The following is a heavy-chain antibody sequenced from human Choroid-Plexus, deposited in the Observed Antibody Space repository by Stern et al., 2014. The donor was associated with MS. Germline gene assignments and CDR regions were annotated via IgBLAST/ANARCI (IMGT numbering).Heavy chain of an antibody. CDR1: GFSFSSFG. V-gene: IGHV3-30*18. D-gene: IGHD2/OR15-2a*01. CDR2: ISYDGSK. Sequence: VQLVESGGGVVQPGRPLRLSCAASGFSFSSFGMHWVRQAPGKGLAWEAVISYDGSKDYADSVKGRFAISRDNSKNTLYLQMNSLRAEDTAVYYCAKDRQYLTFFFDFWGQGSLVTVSS. J-gene: IGHJ4*02. CDR3: AKDRQYLTFFFDF.